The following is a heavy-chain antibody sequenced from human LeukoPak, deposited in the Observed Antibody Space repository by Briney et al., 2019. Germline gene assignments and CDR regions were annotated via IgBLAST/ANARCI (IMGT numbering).Heavy chain of an antibody. CDR2: INSDGSST. D-gene: IGHD1-26*01. V-gene: IGHV3-74*01. CDR1: GFTFSSYW. J-gene: IGHJ4*02. Sequence: QTGGSLRLSCAPSGFTFSSYWMHWVRQAPGKGLVWVSRINSDGSSTSYADSVKGRFTISRDNAKNTLYLQMNSLRAEDTAVYYCARVVGAYYFEYWGQGTLVTVSS. CDR3: ARVVGAYYFEY.